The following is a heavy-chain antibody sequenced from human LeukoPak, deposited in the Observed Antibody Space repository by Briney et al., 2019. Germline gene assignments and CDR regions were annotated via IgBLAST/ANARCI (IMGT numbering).Heavy chain of an antibody. CDR3: ARVGGDPNDALDI. Sequence: SETLSLTCTVSGYSISSGYYWGWIRQPPGKGLEWIGSIYHSGSTYYNPSLKSRVTISVDTSKNQFSLKLSSVTAADTAVYYCARVGGDPNDALDIWGQGTMVTVSS. CDR2: IYHSGST. J-gene: IGHJ3*02. D-gene: IGHD4-17*01. CDR1: GYSISSGYY. V-gene: IGHV4-38-2*02.